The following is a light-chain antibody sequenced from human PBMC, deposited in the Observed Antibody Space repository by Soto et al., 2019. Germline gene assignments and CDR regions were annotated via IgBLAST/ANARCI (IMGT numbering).Light chain of an antibody. CDR1: RSDVGGYEF. CDR2: DVS. J-gene: IGLJ1*01. Sequence: QSALTQPAVVSGSPGQSITISCTGTRSDVGGYEFVSWYQQHPGKAPKLMIYDVSNRPSGVSDRFSGSKSGNTASLTISGLQADDEADYYCSSYVSSSTYVFGTGTKVTV. V-gene: IGLV2-14*03. CDR3: SSYVSSSTYV.